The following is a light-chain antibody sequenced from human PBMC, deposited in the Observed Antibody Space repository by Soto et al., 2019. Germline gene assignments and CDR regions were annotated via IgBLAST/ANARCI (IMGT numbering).Light chain of an antibody. Sequence: QSALTQPASVSGSPGQSVTISCTGTSSDVGGYNYVSWYQQHPGKAPKLMIYDVSNRPSGVSNRFSGSKSGNTASLTISGPQAEDEADYYGSSYTSSSLVFGGGTQLTVL. J-gene: IGLJ2*01. CDR3: SSYTSSSLV. CDR2: DVS. CDR1: SSDVGGYNY. V-gene: IGLV2-14*01.